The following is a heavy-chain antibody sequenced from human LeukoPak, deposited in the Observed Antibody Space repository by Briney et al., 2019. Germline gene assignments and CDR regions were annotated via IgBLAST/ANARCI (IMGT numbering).Heavy chain of an antibody. J-gene: IGHJ3*02. Sequence: GASVKVSCKASGGTFSSYAISWVRQAPGQGLEWMGGIIPIFGTANYAQKFQGRVTITADESTSTAYMELSSLRSEDTAVYYCARNGEMATMTVFSAFDIWGQGTMVTVSS. V-gene: IGHV1-69*13. CDR2: IIPIFGTA. CDR1: GGTFSSYA. CDR3: ARNGEMATMTVFSAFDI. D-gene: IGHD5-24*01.